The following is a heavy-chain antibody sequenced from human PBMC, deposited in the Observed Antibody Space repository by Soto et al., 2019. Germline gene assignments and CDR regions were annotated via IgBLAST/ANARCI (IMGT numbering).Heavy chain of an antibody. CDR2: ISSNSAII. D-gene: IGHD2-21*02. J-gene: IGHJ5*02. CDR1: GFTFHDYA. V-gene: IGHV3-9*01. CDR3: ARGRIVVVTAVFDP. Sequence: PGGSLRLSCAAPGFTFHDYAMHWVRQAPGKGLEWVSGISSNSAIIYYADSVKGRFTISRDNAKNSLYLQMNSLRPDDTALYYCARGRIVVVTAVFDPWGQGTLVTVSS.